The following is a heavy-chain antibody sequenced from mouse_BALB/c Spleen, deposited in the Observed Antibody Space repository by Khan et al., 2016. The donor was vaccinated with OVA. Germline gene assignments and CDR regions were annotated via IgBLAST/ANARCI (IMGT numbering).Heavy chain of an antibody. V-gene: IGHV1S135*01. CDR2: IDPYYGGA. D-gene: IGHD2-10*02. Sequence: VQLQQSGPELEKPGASVKISCKASGYSFTGYNMNWVKQSNGKSLEWIGNIDPYYGGATYNQKFKGKATLTVDKSSSTAYMQLKSLTSEDSAVYYCTRGYGNYVSYYFDYWGQGTTLTVSS. CDR3: TRGYGNYVSYYFDY. CDR1: GYSFTGYN. J-gene: IGHJ2*01.